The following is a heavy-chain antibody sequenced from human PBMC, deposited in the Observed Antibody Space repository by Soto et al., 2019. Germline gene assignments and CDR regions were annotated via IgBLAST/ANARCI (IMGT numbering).Heavy chain of an antibody. V-gene: IGHV1-18*01. Sequence: QVQLVQSGGEVKKPGASVKVSCKASGYMFTNYGISWVRQSPGQGLEWMGWISDYNGNTNYAQNVQGRVTLTTDTSTSTAYRELRSQRSGDTAVYYCVREAAGVYGNWDFDDWGQGTLVSVSS. CDR1: GYMFTNYG. CDR3: VREAAGVYGNWDFDD. J-gene: IGHJ4*02. CDR2: ISDYNGNT. D-gene: IGHD2-8*01.